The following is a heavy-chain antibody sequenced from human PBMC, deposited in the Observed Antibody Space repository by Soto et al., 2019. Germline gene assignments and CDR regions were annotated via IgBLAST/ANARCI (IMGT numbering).Heavy chain of an antibody. CDR2: IIPIFGTA. CDR3: ARPQGDDSSGHYEDYYYGMDV. D-gene: IGHD3-22*01. J-gene: IGHJ6*02. CDR1: GGTFSSYA. Sequence: SVKVSCKASGGTFSSYAISWVRQAPGQGLEWMGGIIPIFGTANYAQKFQGRVTITADKSTSTAYMELSSLRSEDTAVYYCARPQGDDSSGHYEDYYYGMDVWGQGTKVTVYS. V-gene: IGHV1-69*06.